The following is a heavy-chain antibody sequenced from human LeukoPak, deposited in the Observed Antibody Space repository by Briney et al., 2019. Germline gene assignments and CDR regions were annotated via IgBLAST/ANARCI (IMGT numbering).Heavy chain of an antibody. Sequence: PGGSLRLSCAASGFTCSSYVMIWVRQAPGKGLEWVSLISGNDGSTYYADSVKGRFTISRDNSKNTLYLQMSSLRADDTAVYYCARRSVTTFDYWGQGTLVTVSS. CDR2: ISGNDGST. J-gene: IGHJ4*02. D-gene: IGHD4-17*01. V-gene: IGHV3-23*01. CDR3: ARRSVTTFDY. CDR1: GFTCSSYV.